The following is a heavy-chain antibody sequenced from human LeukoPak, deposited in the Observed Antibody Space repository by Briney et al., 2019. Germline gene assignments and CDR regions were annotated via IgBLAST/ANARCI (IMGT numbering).Heavy chain of an antibody. CDR1: GYTLTELS. Sequence: ASVKVSCKVCGYTLTELSMHWVRQAPGKGLEWMGGFDPEDGETIYAQKFQGRVTMTEDTSTDTAYMELSSLRSEDTAVYYCATVGTPITMVRGVITNNWFDPWGQGTLVTVSS. CDR2: FDPEDGET. V-gene: IGHV1-24*01. D-gene: IGHD3-10*01. J-gene: IGHJ5*02. CDR3: ATVGTPITMVRGVITNNWFDP.